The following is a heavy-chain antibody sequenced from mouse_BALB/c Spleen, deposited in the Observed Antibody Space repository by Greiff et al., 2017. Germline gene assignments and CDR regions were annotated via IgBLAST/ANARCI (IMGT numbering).Heavy chain of an antibody. V-gene: IGHV3-6*02. CDR3: ARAYYGYEDDAMDY. CDR1: GYSITSGYY. Sequence: EVKLQESGPGLVKPSQSLSLTCSVTGYSITSGYYWNWIRQFPGNKLEWMGYISYDGSNNYNPSLKNRISITRDTSKNQFFLKLNSVTTEDTATYYCARAYYGYEDDAMDYWGQGTSVTVSS. D-gene: IGHD1-2*01. CDR2: ISYDGSN. J-gene: IGHJ4*01.